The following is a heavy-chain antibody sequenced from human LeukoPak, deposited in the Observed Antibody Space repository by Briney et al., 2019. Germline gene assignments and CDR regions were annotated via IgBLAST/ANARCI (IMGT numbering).Heavy chain of an antibody. J-gene: IGHJ4*02. V-gene: IGHV1-2*02. D-gene: IGHD5-18*01. CDR3: ARDHAYNYDFDY. CDR2: ITPKTGGT. CDR1: GYTFTGYY. Sequence: GASVKVSCKASGYTFTGYYMHWVRQAPGQGLEWMGWITPKTGGTNYAQKFKGRVTMTRDTSISTVYMDLSGLRSDDTAVYYCARDHAYNYDFDYWGQGTLVTVSS.